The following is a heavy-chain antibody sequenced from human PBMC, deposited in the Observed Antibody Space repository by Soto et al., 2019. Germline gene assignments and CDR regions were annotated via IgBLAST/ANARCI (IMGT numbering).Heavy chain of an antibody. CDR1: GFTFRTHA. D-gene: IGHD4-17*01. CDR3: AKDVGDYVPYYNGMDV. V-gene: IGHV3-30*18. Sequence: QVQLVESGGGVVQPGTSLRLSCAASGFTFRTHAMHWVRQAPGKGLEWMAVIAYDGNEKFYADSVKGRFTISRDNSKNALYLQINTLRTEDTAVYYCAKDVGDYVPYYNGMDVWGQGTTDTVSS. J-gene: IGHJ6*02. CDR2: IAYDGNEK.